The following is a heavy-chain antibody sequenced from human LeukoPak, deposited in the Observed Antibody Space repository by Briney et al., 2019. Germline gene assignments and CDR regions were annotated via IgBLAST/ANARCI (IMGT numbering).Heavy chain of an antibody. V-gene: IGHV3-48*04. Sequence: GGSLRLSCAASGFTFSSYSMNWVRQAPGKGLEWVSYISSSSSTIYYADSVKGRFTISRDNAKNSLYLQMNSLRAEDTAVYYCARDRVGNWFDPWGQGTLVTVSS. CDR1: GFTFSSYS. D-gene: IGHD3-10*01. CDR3: ARDRVGNWFDP. CDR2: ISSSSSTI. J-gene: IGHJ5*02.